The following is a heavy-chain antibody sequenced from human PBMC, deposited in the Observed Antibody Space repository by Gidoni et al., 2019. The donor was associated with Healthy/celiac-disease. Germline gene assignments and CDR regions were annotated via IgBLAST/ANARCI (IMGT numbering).Heavy chain of an antibody. J-gene: IGHJ5*02. CDR3: ARVRVIAARPGVCFWFDP. V-gene: IGHV1-8*01. CDR2: MNPNSGNT. D-gene: IGHD6-6*01. Sequence: NWVRQATGQGLEWMGWMNPNSGNTGYAQKFQGRVTMTRNTSISTAYMELSSLRSEDTAVYYCARVRVIAARPGVCFWFDPWGQGTLVTVSS.